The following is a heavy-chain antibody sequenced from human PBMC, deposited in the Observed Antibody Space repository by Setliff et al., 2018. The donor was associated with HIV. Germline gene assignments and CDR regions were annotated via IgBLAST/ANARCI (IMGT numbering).Heavy chain of an antibody. Sequence: SETLSLTCSVSGDSISSGGYYWSWIRLPAGKGLEWIGQIHTTGSTNYNPSLKSRVTISMDTSKNQFSLNLNSVTATDTAVYYCAKRTFGSGRLDPWGQGTLVTVSS. V-gene: IGHV4-61*09. CDR3: AKRTFGSGRLDP. CDR2: IHTTGST. CDR1: GDSISSGGYY. D-gene: IGHD3-16*01. J-gene: IGHJ5*02.